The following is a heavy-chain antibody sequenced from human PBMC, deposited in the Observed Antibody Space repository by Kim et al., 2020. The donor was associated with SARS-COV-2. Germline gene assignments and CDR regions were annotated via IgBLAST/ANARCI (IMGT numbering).Heavy chain of an antibody. D-gene: IGHD3-3*01. J-gene: IGHJ4*02. V-gene: IGHV1-69*01. CDR3: AGGVAGFLEWLLFY. Sequence: AQKFQGRVTITADESTSTAYMELSSLRSEDTAVYYCAGGVAGFLEWLLFYWGQGTLVTVSS.